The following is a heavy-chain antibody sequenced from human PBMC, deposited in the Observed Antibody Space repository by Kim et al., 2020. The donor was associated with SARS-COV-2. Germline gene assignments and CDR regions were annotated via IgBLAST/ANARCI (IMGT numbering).Heavy chain of an antibody. CDR1: GGSISDYY. CDR2: IYYSGST. D-gene: IGHD3-16*02. V-gene: IGHV4-59*01. J-gene: IGHJ4*02. Sequence: SETLSLTCNVSGGSISDYYWGWIRQPPGKGLEWIGYIYYSGSTNYNSSLMSRVTISVDVSKNQFSLKLSSVTTADTAVYYCVRAPLVPHYFDSWGQGTLVTVSS. CDR3: VRAPLVPHYFDS.